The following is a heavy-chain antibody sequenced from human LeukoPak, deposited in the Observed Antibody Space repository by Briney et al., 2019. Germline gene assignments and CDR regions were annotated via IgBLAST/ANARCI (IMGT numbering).Heavy chain of an antibody. CDR3: ATTPRGYNWFDP. Sequence: SETLSLTCTVSGGSISSGSYYWSWIRQPAGKGLEWIGRIYTSGSTNYNPSLKSRVTISVDTSKNQFSLNLSSVTAADTAVYYCATTPRGYNWFDPWGLGTLVTVSS. CDR1: GGSISSGSYY. V-gene: IGHV4-61*02. J-gene: IGHJ5*02. CDR2: IYTSGST. D-gene: IGHD3-22*01.